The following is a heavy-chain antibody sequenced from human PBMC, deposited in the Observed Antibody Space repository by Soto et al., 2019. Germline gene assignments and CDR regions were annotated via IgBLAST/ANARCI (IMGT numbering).Heavy chain of an antibody. D-gene: IGHD1-7*01. CDR3: ARLLSWNSWYFDL. V-gene: IGHV3-7*03. J-gene: IGHJ2*01. CDR2: IKQDASEM. Sequence: EVQLVESGGGLVQPGGSLRLSCAASGFTFSNYWMSWVRQAPGKGLEWVANIKQDASEMYYVDSVKGRFTISRDNYRDNARNSLFLRMNTLRAEDTAVYYCARLLSWNSWYFDLWGPGTLVTVSS. CDR1: GFTFSNYW.